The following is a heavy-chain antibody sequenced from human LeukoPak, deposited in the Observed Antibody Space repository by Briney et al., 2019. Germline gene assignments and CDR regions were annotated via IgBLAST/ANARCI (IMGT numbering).Heavy chain of an antibody. D-gene: IGHD3-22*01. J-gene: IGHJ4*02. CDR2: ISGSGGRT. Sequence: RGSLRLSCAASGFTFSSYAMSWVRQAPGKGLEWVSAISGSGGRTHYADSVRGRFTISRDNSKNTLNLQMNSLRAEDTAVYYCAKDQDYDSSGYYPYYFDYWGQGTLVTVSS. CDR3: AKDQDYDSSGYYPYYFDY. V-gene: IGHV3-23*01. CDR1: GFTFSSYA.